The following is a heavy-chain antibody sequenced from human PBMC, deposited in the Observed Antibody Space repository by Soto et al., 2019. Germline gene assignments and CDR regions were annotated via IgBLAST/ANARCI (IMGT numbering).Heavy chain of an antibody. J-gene: IGHJ5*02. V-gene: IGHV4-39*01. CDR1: GGSISSSSYY. D-gene: IGHD2-15*01. CDR2: IYYSGST. CDR3: ARRRGYCSGGSCYSLGWFDP. Sequence: QLQLQESGPGLVKPSETLSLTCTVSGGSISSSSYYWGWIRQPPGKGLEWIGSIYYSGSTYYNPSLKSRVTISVDTSKNQFSLKLSSVTAADTAVYYCARRRGYCSGGSCYSLGWFDPWGQGNLVTVSS.